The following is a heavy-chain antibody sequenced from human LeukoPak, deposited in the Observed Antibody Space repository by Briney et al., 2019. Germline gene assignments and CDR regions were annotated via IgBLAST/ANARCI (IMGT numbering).Heavy chain of an antibody. CDR1: GFTLSNNY. CDR3: AGRRVLDASFDY. D-gene: IGHD2-2*01. CDR2: IYSGDNT. Sequence: GGSLRLSCAASGFTLSNNYMSCVRQAPGKGLEWVSVIYSGDNTYYVESVKGRFTTSRDNSKNTLFLQMNRLRAEDTAVYYCAGRRVLDASFDYWGQGTLVTVSS. V-gene: IGHV3-66*02. J-gene: IGHJ4*02.